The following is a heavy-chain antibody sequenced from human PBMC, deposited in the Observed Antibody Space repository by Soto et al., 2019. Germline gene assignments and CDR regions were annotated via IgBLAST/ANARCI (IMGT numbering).Heavy chain of an antibody. CDR2: IDSSGGST. CDR1: GFTFSSYA. CDR3: AEDVTTPGEKYFYGMDV. D-gene: IGHD3-10*01. V-gene: IGHV3-23*01. Sequence: PGGSLRLSCTASGFTFSSYAMSWVRQAPGKGLEWVSAIDSSGGSTYYAESMKGRFTISGDNSKNTLYLQMNSLRAEDTAVYYCAEDVTTPGEKYFYGMDVWGQGTTVTVSS. J-gene: IGHJ6*02.